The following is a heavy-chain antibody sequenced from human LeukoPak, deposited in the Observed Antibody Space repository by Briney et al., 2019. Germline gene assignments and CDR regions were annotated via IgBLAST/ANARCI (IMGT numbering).Heavy chain of an antibody. CDR3: ATKPQYNWNDTHYYYYGMDV. CDR2: FDPEDGET. D-gene: IGHD1-1*01. V-gene: IGHV1-24*01. J-gene: IGHJ6*04. CDR1: GYTLTELS. Sequence: EASVKVFCKVSGYTLTELSMHWVRQAPGKGLEWMGGFDPEDGETIYAQKFQGTVTMTEDTSTDTAYMELSSLRSEDTAVYYCATKPQYNWNDTHYYYYGMDVWGKGTTVTVSS.